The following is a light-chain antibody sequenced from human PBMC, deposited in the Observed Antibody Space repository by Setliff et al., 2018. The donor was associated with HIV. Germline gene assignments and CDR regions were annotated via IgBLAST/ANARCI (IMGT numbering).Light chain of an antibody. J-gene: IGLJ1*01. Sequence: SSELTQPPSVSVAPGKTARITCGGNNIGSKSVHWYQQKPGQAPVLVIYYDSDRPSGIPERFSGSNSGNTATLTISRVEAGDEADYYCQVWDSSSDQAYVFGTGTKVTVL. V-gene: IGLV3-21*04. CDR2: YDS. CDR1: NIGSKS. CDR3: QVWDSSSDQAYV.